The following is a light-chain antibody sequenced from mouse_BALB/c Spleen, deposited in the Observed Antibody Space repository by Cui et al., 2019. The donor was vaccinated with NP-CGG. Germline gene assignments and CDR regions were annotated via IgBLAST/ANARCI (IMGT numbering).Light chain of an antibody. CDR3: ALWYSNHWV. CDR2: GTN. V-gene: IGLV1*01. J-gene: IGLJ1*01. CDR1: TGAVTTSNY. Sequence: QAVVTPGSALTTSLGETVTLTCRSSTGAVTTSNYANWVQEKPDHLFTGLIGGTNNRTPGVPARFSGSLIGDKAALTITGAQTEDEAIYFCALWYSNHWVFGGGTKLTVL.